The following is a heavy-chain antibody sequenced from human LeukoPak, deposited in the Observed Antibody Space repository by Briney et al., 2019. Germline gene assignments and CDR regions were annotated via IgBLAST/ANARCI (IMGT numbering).Heavy chain of an antibody. CDR3: ARVRDNACDY. Sequence: GASVKVSCKTSGYMVSDYYMHWVRKAPGQGLEWMGWLRGDAGDTDSPQKFKGRVTMTRDTATNTAYMQLSRLTYDDTAMYFCARVRDNACDYWGQGTLVTVSS. J-gene: IGHJ4*02. CDR1: GYMVSDYY. V-gene: IGHV1-2*02. CDR2: LRGDAGDT. D-gene: IGHD2-2*01.